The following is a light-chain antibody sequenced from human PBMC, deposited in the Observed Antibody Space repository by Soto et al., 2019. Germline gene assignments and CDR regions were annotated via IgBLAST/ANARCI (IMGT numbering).Light chain of an antibody. CDR1: QGISSY. V-gene: IGKV1-9*01. CDR3: QQLNTYPVT. CDR2: SAS. Sequence: DIQLTQSPSFLSASVGDRVTITCRASQGISSYLAWYQQKPGKAPKLLIYSASTLQSGVPSRFSGSESGSEFTLTISSLQPEDFGTYYCQQLNTYPVTFGPGTKVVIK. J-gene: IGKJ3*01.